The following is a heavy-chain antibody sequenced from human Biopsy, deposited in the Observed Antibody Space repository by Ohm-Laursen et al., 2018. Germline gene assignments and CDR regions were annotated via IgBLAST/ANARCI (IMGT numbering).Heavy chain of an antibody. CDR3: GNEVHGRDY. Sequence: SETLSLTWSVFGKTFSDYHWSWIRQPPGKGLEWIGQINQAGTTNYNPSLKSRVSISADASKYEFSLRLTSVTAADTAVYLCGNEVHGRDYWGLGAQVTVSS. D-gene: IGHD2-15*01. CDR2: INQAGTT. CDR1: GKTFSDYH. J-gene: IGHJ4*02. V-gene: IGHV4-34*08.